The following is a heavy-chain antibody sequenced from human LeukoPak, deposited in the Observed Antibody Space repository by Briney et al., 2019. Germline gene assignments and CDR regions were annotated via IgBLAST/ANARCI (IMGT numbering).Heavy chain of an antibody. CDR2: INPNSGGT. CDR1: GGTFNSYA. V-gene: IGHV1-2*02. CDR3: ARGASLFDY. Sequence: GASVKVSCKASGGTFNSYAISWVRQAPGQGLEWMGWINPNSGGTNYAQKFQGRVTMTRDTSISTAYMELSRLRSDDTAVYYCARGASLFDYWGQGTLVTVSS. J-gene: IGHJ4*02.